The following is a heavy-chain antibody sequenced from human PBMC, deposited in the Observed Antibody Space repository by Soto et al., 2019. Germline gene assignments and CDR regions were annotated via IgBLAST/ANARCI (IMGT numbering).Heavy chain of an antibody. J-gene: IGHJ6*03. CDR1: GYTFTNYA. CDR3: ARVGIAPYYYYYYMDV. Sequence: ASVKVSCTASGYTFTNYAIHWVRQAPGQGLEWVGWISAYNGNTNYAQKLQGRVTMTTDTSTSTAYMELRSLRSDDTAVYYCARVGIAPYYYYYYMDVWGKGTTVTVSS. CDR2: ISAYNGNT. D-gene: IGHD3-10*01. V-gene: IGHV1-18*01.